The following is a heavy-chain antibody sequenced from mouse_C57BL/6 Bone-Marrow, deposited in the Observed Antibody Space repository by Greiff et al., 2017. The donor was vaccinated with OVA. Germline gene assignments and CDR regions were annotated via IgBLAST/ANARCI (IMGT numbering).Heavy chain of an antibody. Sequence: QVQLQQPGAELAKPGASVKLSCKASGYTFTSYWMHWVKQRPGQGLEWIGYINPSSGYTKYTQKFKDKATLTADKSSSTAYMQLSSLTYEDSAVYYCARHDSSPYYAMDYWGQGTSVTVSS. CDR3: ARHDSSPYYAMDY. V-gene: IGHV1-7*01. CDR2: INPSSGYT. J-gene: IGHJ4*01. D-gene: IGHD1-1*01. CDR1: GYTFTSYW.